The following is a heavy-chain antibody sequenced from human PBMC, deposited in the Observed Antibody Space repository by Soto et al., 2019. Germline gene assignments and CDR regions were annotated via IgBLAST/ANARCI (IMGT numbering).Heavy chain of an antibody. Sequence: EVHLLGSGGDMVQPGGSLRLSCAASGFTFRSYAMSWVRQAPGKELEWVAGITGGGNDTYYSDSLRGRFTISRDNSKNTLYLQMNSLRVEDSAVYFCAKDDSLEWFFPLDAWGQGTLVTVSS. V-gene: IGHV3-23*01. CDR1: GFTFRSYA. J-gene: IGHJ5*02. CDR3: AKDDSLEWFFPLDA. D-gene: IGHD3-3*01. CDR2: ITGGGNDT.